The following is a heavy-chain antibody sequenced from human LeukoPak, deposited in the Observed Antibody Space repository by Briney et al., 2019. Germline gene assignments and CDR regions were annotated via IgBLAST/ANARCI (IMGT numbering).Heavy chain of an antibody. CDR1: GFLFNNYW. V-gene: IGHV3-74*01. CDR2: INNDGSYT. Sequence: GGSLRLSCASSGFLFNNYWMHWVRQAPGKGLVWVSRINNDGSYTNYADSVKGRFTISRDNAKNTVYLQMDSLRAEETAVFYCVRDLVDPADYWGQGTLVTVSS. CDR3: VRDLVDPADY. J-gene: IGHJ4*02. D-gene: IGHD2-8*02.